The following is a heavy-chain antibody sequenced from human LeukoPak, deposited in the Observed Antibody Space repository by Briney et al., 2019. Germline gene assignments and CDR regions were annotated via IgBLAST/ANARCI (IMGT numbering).Heavy chain of an antibody. CDR2: ISSNGGST. V-gene: IGHV3-64*04. D-gene: IGHD3-22*01. Sequence: GGSLRLSCSASGFTFSSYAMHWVRQAPGKGLEYVSAISSNGGSTYYADSVKGRFTISRDNAKNSLYLQMNSLRAEDTAVYYCARGAYYYEDWGQGTLVTVSS. J-gene: IGHJ4*02. CDR1: GFTFSSYA. CDR3: ARGAYYYED.